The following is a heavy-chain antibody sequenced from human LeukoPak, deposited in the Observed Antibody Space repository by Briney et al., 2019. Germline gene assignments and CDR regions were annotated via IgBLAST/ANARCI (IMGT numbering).Heavy chain of an antibody. V-gene: IGHV4-59*01. CDR3: ARGNYDSSGYYLRRVSSFDY. Sequence: KPSETLSLTCTVSGGSISSYYWSWIRQPPGKGLEWIGYIYYIGSTNYNPSLKSRVTISVDTSKNQFSLKLSSVTAADTAVYYCARGNYDSSGYYLRRVSSFDYWGQGTLVTVSS. CDR2: IYYIGST. CDR1: GGSISSYY. D-gene: IGHD3-22*01. J-gene: IGHJ4*02.